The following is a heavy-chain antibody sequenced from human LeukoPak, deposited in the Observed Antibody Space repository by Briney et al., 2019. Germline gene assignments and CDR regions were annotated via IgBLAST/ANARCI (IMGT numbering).Heavy chain of an antibody. J-gene: IGHJ4*02. CDR2: INSDGSST. CDR1: GFTFSSYW. Sequence: GGSLRLSCAASGFTFSSYWMHWVRHAPGKGLVWVSRINSDGSSTSYADSVKGRFTISRGNAKNTLYLQMNSLRAEDTAVYYCARRIGPYDSSGYYPYYFDYWGQGTLVTVSS. V-gene: IGHV3-74*01. CDR3: ARRIGPYDSSGYYPYYFDY. D-gene: IGHD3-22*01.